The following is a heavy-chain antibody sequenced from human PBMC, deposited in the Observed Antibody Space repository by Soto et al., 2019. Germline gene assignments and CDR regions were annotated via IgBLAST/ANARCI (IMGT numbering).Heavy chain of an antibody. D-gene: IGHD3-3*01. CDR2: IYWDDDK. J-gene: IGHJ4*02. Sequence: QITLNESGPTQVKPRQTLTLTCTFSGFSLTTSGVGVGWIRQSPGKAPEWLALIYWDDDKRYSPSLKSRLTITKDTSKNQVVLTMADLDPADIATYYCAHRVLRTVFGLVTTTAIYFDFWGQGTQVAVSS. CDR1: GFSLTTSGVG. V-gene: IGHV2-5*02. CDR3: AHRVLRTVFGLVTTTAIYFDF.